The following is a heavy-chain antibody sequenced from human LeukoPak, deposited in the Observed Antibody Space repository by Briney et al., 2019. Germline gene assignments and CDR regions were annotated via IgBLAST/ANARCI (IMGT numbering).Heavy chain of an antibody. CDR2: INPNSGGT. Sequence: ASVTVSCKASGYTFTGYYMHWVRQAPGQGLEWMGWINPNSGGTNYAQKFQGRVTMTRDTSISTAYMELSRLRSDDTAVYYCARVGDSSSWYVGYYFDYWGQGTLFTVSS. D-gene: IGHD6-13*01. V-gene: IGHV1-2*02. CDR3: ARVGDSSSWYVGYYFDY. CDR1: GYTFTGYY. J-gene: IGHJ4*02.